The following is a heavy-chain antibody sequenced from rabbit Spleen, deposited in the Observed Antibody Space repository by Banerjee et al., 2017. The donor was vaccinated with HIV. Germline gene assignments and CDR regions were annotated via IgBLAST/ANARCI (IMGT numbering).Heavy chain of an antibody. D-gene: IGHD7-1*01. CDR1: GFSFSDGDV. Sequence: QEQLEESGGGLVKPEGSLTLTCKASGFSFSDGDVVCWVRQAPGKGLEWIACINTYTGKSVYASWATGRFTVSRTSSTTVTLQMTSLTAADTATYFCARDLVTAIGWNFALWGPGTLVTVS. J-gene: IGHJ4*01. CDR3: ARDLVTAIGWNFAL. CDR2: INTYTGKS. V-gene: IGHV1S45*01.